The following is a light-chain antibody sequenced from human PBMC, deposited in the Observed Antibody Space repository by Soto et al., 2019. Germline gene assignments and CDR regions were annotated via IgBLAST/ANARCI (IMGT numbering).Light chain of an antibody. Sequence: IQMTQSPSTLSASVGDRVTITSRASQTTSSWLAWYQQKPGKAPKLLIYKASTLQSGVPSRFSGSGSGTEFTLTISSLQPDDFAPYYCQQQWTFGQGTKVEIK. CDR3: QQQWT. CDR1: QTTSSW. J-gene: IGKJ1*01. CDR2: KAS. V-gene: IGKV1-5*03.